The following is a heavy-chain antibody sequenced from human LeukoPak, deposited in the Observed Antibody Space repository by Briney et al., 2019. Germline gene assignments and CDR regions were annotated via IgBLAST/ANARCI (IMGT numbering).Heavy chain of an antibody. Sequence: QPGRSLRLSCAASGFTFSTYTMHWVRQAPGKGLEWVAVISHDESNKYYADSVKGRFTISRDNSKNTLYLQMNSLRAEDTAVYYCARDHFGPSAYWGQGTLVTVSS. CDR2: ISHDESNK. D-gene: IGHD3-10*01. CDR1: GFTFSTYT. J-gene: IGHJ4*02. V-gene: IGHV3-30-3*01. CDR3: ARDHFGPSAY.